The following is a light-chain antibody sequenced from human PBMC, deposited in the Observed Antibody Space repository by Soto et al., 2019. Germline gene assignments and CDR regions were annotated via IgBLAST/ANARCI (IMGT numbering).Light chain of an antibody. CDR3: SSYESNNKYVL. Sequence: QSALTQPASVSGSPGQSITISCTAPTSAIGGPYDYVSWYQQHPGKAPELIIYDFTDRPSGVSDRFSGSKSGNTASLTISGLQAEDSASYYSSSYESNNKYVLFVGGTKGTV. V-gene: IGLV2-14*03. CDR2: DFT. CDR1: TSAIGGPYDY. J-gene: IGLJ6*01.